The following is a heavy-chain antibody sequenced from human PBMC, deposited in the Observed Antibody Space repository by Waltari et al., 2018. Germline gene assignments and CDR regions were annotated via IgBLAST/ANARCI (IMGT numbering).Heavy chain of an antibody. CDR3: ARLYSSGWDFFDY. V-gene: IGHV4-61*02. J-gene: IGHJ4*02. Sequence: QVQLQESGPGLVTPSQTLSLTCTVSGGSFSRGSYYWCWFRQPAGKGLEWIGRIYTSGSTNYNPSLKSRVTISVDTSKNQFSLKLSSVTAADTAVYYCARLYSSGWDFFDYWGQGTLVTVSS. CDR1: GGSFSRGSYY. CDR2: IYTSGST. D-gene: IGHD6-19*01.